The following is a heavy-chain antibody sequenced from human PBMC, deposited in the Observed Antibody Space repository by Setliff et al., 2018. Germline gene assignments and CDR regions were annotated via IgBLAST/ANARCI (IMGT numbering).Heavy chain of an antibody. Sequence: LSLTCTVSGGSVSISSYYWNWIRQPPGKGLEWIGYIFYSGSTKYNPSLKSRVTISVDTSKNQFSLKLTSVTAADTAVYYCAGDSRVYGDYYDHMDVWGKGTTVTVSS. CDR2: IFYSGST. CDR3: AGDSRVYGDYYDHMDV. D-gene: IGHD4-17*01. J-gene: IGHJ6*03. V-gene: IGHV4-61*01. CDR1: GGSVSISSYY.